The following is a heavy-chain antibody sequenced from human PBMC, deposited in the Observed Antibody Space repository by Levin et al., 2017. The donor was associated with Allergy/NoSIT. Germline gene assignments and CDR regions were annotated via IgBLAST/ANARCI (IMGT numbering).Heavy chain of an antibody. J-gene: IGHJ6*02. Sequence: GESLKISCKGSGYSFTSYWIGWVRQMPGKGLEWMGIIYPGDSDTRYSPSFQGQVTISADKSISTAYLQWSSLKASDTAMYYCARRGGYGDYSSYYYGMDGWGQGTTVTVSS. CDR3: ARRGGYGDYSSYYYGMDG. CDR2: IYPGDSDT. V-gene: IGHV5-51*01. CDR1: GYSFTSYW. D-gene: IGHD4-17*01.